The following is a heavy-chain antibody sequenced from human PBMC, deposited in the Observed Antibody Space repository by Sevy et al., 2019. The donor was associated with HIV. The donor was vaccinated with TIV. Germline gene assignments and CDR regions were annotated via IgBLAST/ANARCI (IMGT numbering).Heavy chain of an antibody. V-gene: IGHV1-69*13. J-gene: IGHJ6*03. D-gene: IGHD3-10*01. CDR3: ARVKRYYGSGSYYNYYYYYMDV. Sequence: SVKVSCKASGGTFSSYAISWVRQAPGQGLEWMGGIIPIFGTANYAQKFQGRVTITADESTSTAYMELSSLRSEDTAVYYCARVKRYYGSGSYYNYYYYYMDVWGKGTTVTVSS. CDR2: IIPIFGTA. CDR1: GGTFSSYA.